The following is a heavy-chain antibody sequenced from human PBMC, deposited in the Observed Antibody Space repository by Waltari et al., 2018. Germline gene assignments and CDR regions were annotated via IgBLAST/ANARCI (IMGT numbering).Heavy chain of an antibody. CDR2: FDPQHGAR. CDR1: DSTLIDFS. J-gene: IGHJ4*02. Sequence: HVQMVKSGAEVKKPGDSLKVACKSSDSTLIDFSMHWVRQRSGHGLELMGSFDPQHGARIYAPHLQGRLNMTEDTSTDTAYMELSRLRSDDTAVYYCATDHSGRVHRWGQGTLVTVSS. V-gene: IGHV1-24*01. D-gene: IGHD6-6*01. CDR3: ATDHSGRVHR.